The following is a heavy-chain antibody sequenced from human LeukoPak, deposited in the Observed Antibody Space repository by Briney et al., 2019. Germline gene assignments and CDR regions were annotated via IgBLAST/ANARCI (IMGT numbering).Heavy chain of an antibody. CDR3: AREETAAAGYFDY. CDR1: GGSISSYY. D-gene: IGHD6-25*01. J-gene: IGHJ4*02. Sequence: PSETLSLTCTVSGGSISSYYWSWIRQPPGKGLEWIGYIYYSGSTNYNPSLKSRVTISVDKSKNQFSLKLNSVTAADTAIYYCAREETAAAGYFDYWGQGTLVTVSS. V-gene: IGHV4-59*12. CDR2: IYYSGST.